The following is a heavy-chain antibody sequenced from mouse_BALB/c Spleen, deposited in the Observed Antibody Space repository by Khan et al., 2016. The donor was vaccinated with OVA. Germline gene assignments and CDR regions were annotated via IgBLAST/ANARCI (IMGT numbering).Heavy chain of an antibody. CDR3: ARIYRSDFDY. V-gene: IGHV1-20*02. Sequence: MQLEESGPELVKPGASVKISCKASGYSFTGYFMNWVMQSHGKNLEWIGRINPHIGETFYNQKFKDKATLTVDESSSTAHMELRSLASEDSAVYYCARIYRSDFDYWGQGTTLTVSS. CDR1: GYSFTGYF. J-gene: IGHJ2*01. D-gene: IGHD1-1*01. CDR2: INPHIGET.